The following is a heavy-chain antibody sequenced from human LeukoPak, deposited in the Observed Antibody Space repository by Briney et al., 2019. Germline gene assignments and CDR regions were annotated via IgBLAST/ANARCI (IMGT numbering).Heavy chain of an antibody. V-gene: IGHV4-38-2*02. D-gene: IGHD6-19*01. CDR2: MYHSGST. J-gene: IGHJ6*03. CDR1: GYSISSGYY. Sequence: SGTLSLTCTVSGYSISSGYYWGWIRQPPGKGLEWIGSMYHSGSTYYNPSLKSRVTISIDTSKNQFSLKLSSVTAADTAVYYCATTGYSSGWYEDYYYYYYMDVWGKGTTVTVSS. CDR3: ATTGYSSGWYEDYYYYYYMDV.